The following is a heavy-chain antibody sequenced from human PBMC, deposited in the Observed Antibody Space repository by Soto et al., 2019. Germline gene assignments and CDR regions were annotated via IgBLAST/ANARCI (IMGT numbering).Heavy chain of an antibody. D-gene: IGHD6-13*01. CDR1: GFTFSSYW. J-gene: IGHJ6*02. CDR2: IKQDGSEE. Sequence: EVQLVESGGGLVQPGGSLRLSCVDSGFTFSSYWMSWVRQARVKGLEWVGNIKQDGSEENYVDSVKGRFTISRDNAKNSMYLQMNSLRAEDTAVYYRARIAASGRGWDVWGQGTTVVVSS. CDR3: ARIAASGRGWDV. V-gene: IGHV3-7*01.